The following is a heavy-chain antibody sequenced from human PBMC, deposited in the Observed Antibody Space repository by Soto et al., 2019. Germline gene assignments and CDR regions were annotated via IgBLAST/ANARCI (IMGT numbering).Heavy chain of an antibody. CDR2: ISGSGGST. D-gene: IGHD3-10*01. J-gene: IGHJ4*02. CDR1: GFTFSSYA. Sequence: PGGSLRLSCAASGFTFSSYAMRWVRQAPGKGLEWVSAISGSGGSTYYADSVKGRFTISRDNSKNKLYLQMNSLRAEDTAVYYCAKDPLLWFGELMVPYFDYWGQGTLVTVSS. V-gene: IGHV3-23*01. CDR3: AKDPLLWFGELMVPYFDY.